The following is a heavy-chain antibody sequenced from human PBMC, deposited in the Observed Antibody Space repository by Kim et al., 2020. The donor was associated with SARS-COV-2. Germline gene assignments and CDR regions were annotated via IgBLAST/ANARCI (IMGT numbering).Heavy chain of an antibody. J-gene: IGHJ6*02. CDR1: GFTFSSYW. V-gene: IGHV3-7*03. CDR2: IKQDGSEK. Sequence: GGSLRLSCAASGFTFSSYWMSWVRQAPGKGLEWVANIKQDGSEKYYVDSVKGRFTISRDNAKNSLYLQMNSLRAEDTAVYYCARDGDYCSSTSCYVFAYYYYGMDVWGQGTTVTVSS. D-gene: IGHD2-2*01. CDR3: ARDGDYCSSTSCYVFAYYYYGMDV.